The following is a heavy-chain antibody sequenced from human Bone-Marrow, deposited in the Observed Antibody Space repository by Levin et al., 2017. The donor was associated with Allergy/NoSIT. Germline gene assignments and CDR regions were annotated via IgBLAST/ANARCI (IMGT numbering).Heavy chain of an antibody. CDR1: GFTFSSYA. Sequence: QPGGSLRLSCAASGFTFSSYAMTWVRQAPGKGLEWVSGISDSGGSPYYADSVKGRFTISRDNSKNTLDLQMNSLRAEDTAVYYCAKSVILGSGSYYLKYGMDVWGQGTTVTVSS. J-gene: IGHJ6*02. V-gene: IGHV3-23*01. CDR3: AKSVILGSGSYYLKYGMDV. CDR2: ISDSGGSP. D-gene: IGHD3-10*01.